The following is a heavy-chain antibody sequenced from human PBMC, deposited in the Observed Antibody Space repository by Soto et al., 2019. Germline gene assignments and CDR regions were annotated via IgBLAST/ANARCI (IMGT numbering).Heavy chain of an antibody. CDR3: ARVQSGSYALYYFDY. J-gene: IGHJ4*02. D-gene: IGHD1-26*01. CDR1: GGSTSGYY. V-gene: IGHV4-59*01. CDR2: IYYSGST. Sequence: SETLSLTCTASGGSTSGYYWSWIRQFPGQGLEWIGYIYYSGSTNYNPSLKSRVTISVDKSKNQFSLKLSSVTAGDTAVYFCARVQSGSYALYYFDYWGQGALVTVSS.